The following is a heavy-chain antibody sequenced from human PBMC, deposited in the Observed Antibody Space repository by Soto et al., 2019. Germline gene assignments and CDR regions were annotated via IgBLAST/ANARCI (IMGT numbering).Heavy chain of an antibody. CDR3: ARGRRSGYDILTGYLTREYYFDY. D-gene: IGHD3-9*01. CDR1: GGSISSGGYY. J-gene: IGHJ4*02. Sequence: SETLSLTCTVSGGSISSGGYYWSWIRQHPGKGLEWIGYIYYSGSTYYNPSLKSRVTTSVDTSKNQFSLKLSSVTAADTAVYYCARGRRSGYDILTGYLTREYYFDYWGQGTLVTVSS. CDR2: IYYSGST. V-gene: IGHV4-31*03.